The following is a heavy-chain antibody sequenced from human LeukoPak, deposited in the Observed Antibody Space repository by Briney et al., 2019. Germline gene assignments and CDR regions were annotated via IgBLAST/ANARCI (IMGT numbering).Heavy chain of an antibody. Sequence: GGSLRLSCAASGFTFDDYAMHWVRQAPGKGLEWVSGISWNSGSIGYADSVRGRFTISRDNAKNSLYLQMNSLRAEDTALYYCAKDISGSHGAFDIWGQGTMVTVSS. CDR3: AKDISGSHGAFDI. CDR1: GFTFDDYA. J-gene: IGHJ3*02. CDR2: ISWNSGSI. V-gene: IGHV3-9*01. D-gene: IGHD1-26*01.